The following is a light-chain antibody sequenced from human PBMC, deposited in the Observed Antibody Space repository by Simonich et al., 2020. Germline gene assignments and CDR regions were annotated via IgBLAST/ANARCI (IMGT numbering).Light chain of an antibody. CDR1: RSNIGSHT. J-gene: IGLJ3*02. V-gene: IGLV1-44*01. CDR2: SNN. Sequence: QSVLTQPPSASGTPGQRVTISCSGSRSNIGSHTVNCYQQLPGTAPKLLIYSNNSRPSGGPDRFSGSKAGTSASLAISGLQSEDEADYYCAAWDDSLNGWVFGGGTKLTVL. CDR3: AAWDDSLNGWV.